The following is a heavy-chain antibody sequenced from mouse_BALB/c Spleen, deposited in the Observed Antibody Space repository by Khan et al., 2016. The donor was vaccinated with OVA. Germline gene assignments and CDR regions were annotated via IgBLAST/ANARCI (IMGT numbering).Heavy chain of an antibody. CDR2: IISGSSTI. J-gene: IGHJ1*01. V-gene: IGHV5-17*02. Sequence: EVKLMESGGGLVQPGGSRKLSCAASGFTFSSFGMHWVRQAPEKGLEWVAYIISGSSTIYYADTVKGRFTISRDNPKNTLFLQMTSLRYEDAAVYYCARSMYDLWYFDVWGAGTTVTVSS. CDR1: GFTFSSFG. CDR3: ARSMYDLWYFDV. D-gene: IGHD2-14*01.